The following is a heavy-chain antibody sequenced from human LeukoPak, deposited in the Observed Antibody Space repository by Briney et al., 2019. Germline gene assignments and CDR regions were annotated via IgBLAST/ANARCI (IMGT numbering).Heavy chain of an antibody. J-gene: IGHJ3*02. V-gene: IGHV1-2*02. CDR3: ARTGDPAYDAFDI. Sequence: ASVKISCKASGYIFIDHYMHWVRQAPGQGLEWMGWINPDSGATNYAQKFQGGVTMTRDTSISTAYMELSGLRSDVTAVYCARTGDPAYDAFDIWGQGTLVTVSS. CDR1: GYIFIDHY. CDR2: INPDSGAT. D-gene: IGHD7-27*01.